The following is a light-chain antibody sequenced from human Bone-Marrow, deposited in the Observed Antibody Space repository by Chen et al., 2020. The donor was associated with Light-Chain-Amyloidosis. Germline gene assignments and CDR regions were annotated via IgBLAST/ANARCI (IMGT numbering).Light chain of an antibody. CDR3: SSYTITNTLV. Sequence: QSALTQPASVSGSPGKSTTPYCTGTSSDVGGDNHVSWYQQHQDKAPKLMIYEVTNRPSWVPDRFSGSKSDNTASLTISGLQTEDEADYFCSSYTITNTLVFGSGTRVTVL. V-gene: IGLV2-14*01. J-gene: IGLJ1*01. CDR1: SSDVGGDNH. CDR2: EVT.